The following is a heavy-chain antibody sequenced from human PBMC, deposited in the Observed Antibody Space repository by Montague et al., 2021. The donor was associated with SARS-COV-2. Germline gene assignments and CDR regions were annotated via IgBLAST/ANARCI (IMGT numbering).Heavy chain of an antibody. Sequence: SETLSLTCSVSGGSISGHYWSWIRQPPGKGLEWIGNFDHSGDTKYNPSLKSRATISVATSKTQFALRLHSVTAADTAVYYCAREFRIELWQTNWYFGLWGRGTLVTVSS. CDR1: GGSISGHY. D-gene: IGHD3-16*01. J-gene: IGHJ2*01. V-gene: IGHV4-59*11. CDR3: AREFRIELWQTNWYFGL. CDR2: FDHSGDT.